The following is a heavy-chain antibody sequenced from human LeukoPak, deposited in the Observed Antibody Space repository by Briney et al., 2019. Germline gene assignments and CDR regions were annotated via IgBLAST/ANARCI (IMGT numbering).Heavy chain of an antibody. Sequence: GGSLRLSCAASGFTFSSYGMHWVRQAPGKGLEWVAVIWYDGSNKYYADSVEGRFTISRDNSKNTLYLQMNSLRAEDTAVYYCATRIAALDYWGQGTLVTVSS. J-gene: IGHJ4*02. CDR3: ATRIAALDY. CDR2: IWYDGSNK. V-gene: IGHV3-33*01. D-gene: IGHD6-13*01. CDR1: GFTFSSYG.